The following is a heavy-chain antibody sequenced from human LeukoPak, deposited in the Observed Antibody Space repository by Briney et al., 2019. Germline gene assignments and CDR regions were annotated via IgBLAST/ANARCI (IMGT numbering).Heavy chain of an antibody. V-gene: IGHV3-23*01. J-gene: IGHJ4*02. CDR1: GFTFSSYG. CDR2: ISGTGGST. CDR3: AKDGSGYGHTYYFDY. D-gene: IGHD5-12*01. Sequence: PGGSLRLSCAASGFTFSSYGMHWVRQAPGKGLEWVSAISGTGGSTYYADSVKGRFTISRDNSKNTLYLQMNSLRAEDTAVYYCAKDGSGYGHTYYFDYWGQGTLVTVSS.